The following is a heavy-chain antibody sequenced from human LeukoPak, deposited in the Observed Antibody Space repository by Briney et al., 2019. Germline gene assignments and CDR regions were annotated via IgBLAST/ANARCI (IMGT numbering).Heavy chain of an antibody. J-gene: IGHJ4*02. CDR1: GGSIGSSSYY. D-gene: IGHD3-22*01. Sequence: SETLSLTCTASGGSIGSSSYYWGWIRQPPGKGLEGIGSIYYGGSTYYNPSLKSRVTISVDTSKNQFSLKLSSVTAADTAVYYCARPNYYDSSGLWFFDYWGQGTLVTVSS. CDR2: IYYGGST. V-gene: IGHV4-39*01. CDR3: ARPNYYDSSGLWFFDY.